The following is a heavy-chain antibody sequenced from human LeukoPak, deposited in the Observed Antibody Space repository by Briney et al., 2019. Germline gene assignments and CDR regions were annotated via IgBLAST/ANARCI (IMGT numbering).Heavy chain of an antibody. CDR1: GFTFSSYD. D-gene: IGHD6-19*01. V-gene: IGHV3-13*04. Sequence: SGGSLRLSCAASGFTFSSYDMHWVRQATGKGLEWVSAIGTAGDTYYPGSVKGRFTISRENAKNSLYLQMNSLRAGDTAVYYCARGPVAGTPTPAPFDYWGQGTLGTVSS. J-gene: IGHJ4*02. CDR3: ARGPVAGTPTPAPFDY. CDR2: IGTAGDT.